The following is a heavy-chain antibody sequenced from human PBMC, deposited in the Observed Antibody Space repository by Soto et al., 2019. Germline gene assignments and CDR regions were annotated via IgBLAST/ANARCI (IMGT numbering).Heavy chain of an antibody. D-gene: IGHD6-19*01. CDR1: GFTFSTYA. V-gene: IGHV3-23*01. Sequence: EVQLLESGGGLVQPGGSLRLSCTASGFTFSTYAMTWVRQAPGKGLEWVSSVSGTGGTTYYAASVKGLFTVSRDNSKNTLYLQMNSLRAEDTAVYYCSEPPAVASTPYDYYGMDVWGQGPTVTVSS. CDR2: VSGTGGTT. CDR3: SEPPAVASTPYDYYGMDV. J-gene: IGHJ6*02.